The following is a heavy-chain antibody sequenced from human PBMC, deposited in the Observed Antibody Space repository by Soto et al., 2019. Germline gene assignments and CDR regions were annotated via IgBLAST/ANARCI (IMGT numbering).Heavy chain of an antibody. J-gene: IGHJ4*02. V-gene: IGHV1-18*04. CDR3: ARDTMIDDFGLGSFDF. CDR1: GYTFSSFG. D-gene: IGHD3-10*01. Sequence: QVQLVQSGDAVKKPGASVKVSCKASGYTFSSFGVSWVRQAPGQGPEWMGWISGYNGKTKYAQMVQGRVTMTTDTSTKTAYMELRSLRSDDTAVYFCARDTMIDDFGLGSFDFWGQGTVVTVSS. CDR2: ISGYNGKT.